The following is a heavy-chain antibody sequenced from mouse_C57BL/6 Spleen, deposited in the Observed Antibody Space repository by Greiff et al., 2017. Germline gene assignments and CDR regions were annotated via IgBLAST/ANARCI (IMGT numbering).Heavy chain of an antibody. CDR2: ISSGGDYI. D-gene: IGHD1-1*01. CDR1: GFTFSSSA. J-gene: IGHJ4*01. Sequence: DVQLVESGEGLVKPGGSLKLSCAASGFTFSSSAMSWVRQTPEKRLEWVAYISSGGDYIYYADTVKGRFTISRDNARNTLYLQMSSLKSEDTAMYYCTEYYGSSYDYAMDYWGQGTSVTVSS. V-gene: IGHV5-9-1*02. CDR3: TEYYGSSYDYAMDY.